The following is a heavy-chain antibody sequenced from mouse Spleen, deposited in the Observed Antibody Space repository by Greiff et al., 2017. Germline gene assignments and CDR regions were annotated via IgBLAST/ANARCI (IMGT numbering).Heavy chain of an antibody. CDR2: ISSGSSTI. CDR3: ARQGELLWYYFDY. CDR1: GFTFSDYG. J-gene: IGHJ2*01. Sequence: EVKLMESGGGLVKPGGSLKLSCAASGFTFSDYGMHWVRQAPEKGLEWVAYISSGSSTIYYADTVKGRFTISRDNAKNTLFLQMTSLRSEDTAMYYCARQGELLWYYFDYWGQGTTLTVSS. V-gene: IGHV5-17*01. D-gene: IGHD1-1*02.